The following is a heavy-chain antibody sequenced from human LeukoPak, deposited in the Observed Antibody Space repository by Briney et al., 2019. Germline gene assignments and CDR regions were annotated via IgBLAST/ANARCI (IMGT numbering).Heavy chain of an antibody. J-gene: IGHJ4*02. CDR2: LYPGDSDT. V-gene: IGHV5-51*01. CDR3: ARRSDLSSSWFFDY. Sequence: GESLKISCKGSGYSFTTYWIGWVRQMPGKGLEWMGILYPGDSDTRYSPSFQGQVTISADKSISTAYLQWSSLKASDTAMYYCARRSDLSSSWFFDYWGQGTLVTVSS. CDR1: GYSFTTYW. D-gene: IGHD6-13*01.